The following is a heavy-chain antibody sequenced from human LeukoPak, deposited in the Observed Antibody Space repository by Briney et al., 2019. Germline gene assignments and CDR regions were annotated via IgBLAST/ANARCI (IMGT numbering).Heavy chain of an antibody. Sequence: PSETLSLTCAVSGYSISSGYYWGWIRQPPGKGLEWIGSFYHSGSTYYNPSLKSRVTISVDTSKNQFSLKLSSVTAADTAVYYCAREETYYDILTGPSGGMDVWGKGTTVTVSS. V-gene: IGHV4-38-2*02. D-gene: IGHD3-9*01. CDR2: FYHSGST. J-gene: IGHJ6*04. CDR1: GYSISSGYY. CDR3: AREETYYDILTGPSGGMDV.